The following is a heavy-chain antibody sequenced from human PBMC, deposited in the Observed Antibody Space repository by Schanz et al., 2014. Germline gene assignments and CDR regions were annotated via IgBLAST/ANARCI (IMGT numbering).Heavy chain of an antibody. Sequence: QLQLVQSGAEVKKPGSSVKVSCKLSGGTFSSYSISWVRQAPGQGLEWMGRIIPILGIANYAQKFQGRVTNTADTSTSTAYMDLRSLRSDDTAVYYCARGGGPEDVFDIWGQGTILTVSS. CDR3: ARGGGPEDVFDI. CDR2: IIPILGIA. V-gene: IGHV1-69*02. CDR1: GGTFSSYS. D-gene: IGHD2-15*01. J-gene: IGHJ3*02.